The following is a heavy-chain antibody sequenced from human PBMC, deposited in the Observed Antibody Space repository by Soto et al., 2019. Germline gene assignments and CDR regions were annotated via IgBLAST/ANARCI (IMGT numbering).Heavy chain of an antibody. CDR3: ASSEWEHREYYFDY. V-gene: IGHV1-3*01. J-gene: IGHJ4*02. CDR1: GYTFTSYA. D-gene: IGHD1-26*01. CDR2: INAGNGNT. Sequence: ASVKVCCKASGYTFTSYAMHWVRQAPGQRLEWMGWINAGNGNTKYSQKFQGRVTITRDTSASTAYMELSSLRSEDTAVYYCASSEWEHREYYFDYWGQGTLVTVSS.